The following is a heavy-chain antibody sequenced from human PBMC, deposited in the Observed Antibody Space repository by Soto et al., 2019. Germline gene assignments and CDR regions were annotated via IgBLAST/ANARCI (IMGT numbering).Heavy chain of an antibody. Sequence: QPGWSLRLSCAASGFTFSSYGMHWVRQAPGKGLEWVAVISYDGSNKYYADSVKGRFTISRDNSKNTLYLQMNSLRAEDTAVYYCSNMDYWGQGTLVTCSA. CDR3: SNMDY. CDR1: GFTFSSYG. CDR2: ISYDGSNK. V-gene: IGHV3-30*18. J-gene: IGHJ4*02.